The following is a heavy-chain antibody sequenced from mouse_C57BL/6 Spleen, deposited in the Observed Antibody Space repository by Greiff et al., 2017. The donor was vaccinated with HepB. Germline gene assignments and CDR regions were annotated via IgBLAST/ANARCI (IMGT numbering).Heavy chain of an antibody. CDR2: INPNNGGT. Sequence: EVQLQQSGPELVKPGASVKMSCKASGSTFTDYNMQWVKQSHGKSLEWIGYINPNNGGTSYNQKFKGKATLTVNQSSSTAYMELRSLTSEDSSVYYCARWGYYAMDYWGQGTSVTVSS. CDR3: ARWGYYAMDY. J-gene: IGHJ4*01. V-gene: IGHV1-22*01. CDR1: GSTFTDYN.